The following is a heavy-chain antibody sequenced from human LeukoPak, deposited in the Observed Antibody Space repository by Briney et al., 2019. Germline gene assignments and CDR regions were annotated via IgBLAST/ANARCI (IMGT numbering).Heavy chain of an antibody. CDR3: ARDRRISPYYGMDV. CDR2: IYYSGST. J-gene: IGHJ6*02. V-gene: IGHV4-59*01. Sequence: SETLSLTCTVSGGSISSYYWSWIRQPPGKGLEWIGYIYYSGSTYYNPSLTSRVIMSVDTSKNQFSLKLSSVTAADTAVYYCARDRRISPYYGMDVWGQGTTVTVSS. D-gene: IGHD2-15*01. CDR1: GGSISSYY.